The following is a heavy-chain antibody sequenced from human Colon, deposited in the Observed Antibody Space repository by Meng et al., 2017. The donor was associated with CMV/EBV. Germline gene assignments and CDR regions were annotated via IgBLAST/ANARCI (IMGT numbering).Heavy chain of an antibody. CDR2: ISSSSSYI. CDR1: GFTFSSYS. CDR3: AREPERGVEARGY. V-gene: IGHV3-21*01. D-gene: IGHD2-15*01. J-gene: IGHJ4*02. Sequence: GESLKISCAASGFTFSSYSMNWVRQAPGKGLEWVSSISSSSSYIYYADSVKGRFTISRDNAKNSLYLQMNSLRAEDTAVYYSAREPERGVEARGYWGQGTLVTVSS.